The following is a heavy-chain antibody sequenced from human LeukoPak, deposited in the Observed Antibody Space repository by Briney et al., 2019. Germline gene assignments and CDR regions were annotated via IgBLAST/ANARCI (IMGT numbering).Heavy chain of an antibody. CDR3: AKSHASSPGYSSSPVSFDY. D-gene: IGHD6-13*01. Sequence: PGGSLRLSCAASGFTFSSYAMSWVRQAPGKGLEWVSAISGSGGSTYYADSVKGRFTTSRDNSKNTLYLQMNSLRAEGTAVYYCAKSHASSPGYSSSPVSFDYWGQGTLVTVSS. CDR1: GFTFSSYA. CDR2: ISGSGGST. J-gene: IGHJ4*02. V-gene: IGHV3-23*01.